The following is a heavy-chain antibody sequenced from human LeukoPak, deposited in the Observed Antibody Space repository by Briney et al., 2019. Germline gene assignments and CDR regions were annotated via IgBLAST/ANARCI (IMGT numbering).Heavy chain of an antibody. J-gene: IGHJ3*02. V-gene: IGHV3-30*02. CDR2: IRYDGSNK. CDR1: VFTFSSYG. Sequence: GGSLRLSCAASVFTFSSYGMHWVRQAPGKGLEWVAFIRYDGSNKYYADSVKGRFTISRDNSKNTLYLQMNSPSAEDTAVYYCAEDVTAIIDAFDIWGQGTMVTVSS. CDR3: AEDVTAIIDAFDI. D-gene: IGHD2-21*02.